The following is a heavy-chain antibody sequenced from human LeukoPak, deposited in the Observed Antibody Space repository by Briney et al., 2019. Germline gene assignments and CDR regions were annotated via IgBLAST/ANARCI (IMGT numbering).Heavy chain of an antibody. CDR1: GGTFSSYA. V-gene: IGHV1-69*13. D-gene: IGHD7-27*01. CDR3: AGTPGLDWGSSWSPPRYFDY. CDR2: IIPIFGTA. Sequence: GASVKVSCKASGGTFSSYAISWVRQAPGQGLEWMGGIIPIFGTANYTQKFQDRVTITADESTGTAYMELSSLRYEDTAVYYCAGTPGLDWGSSWSPPRYFDYWGQGTLVTVSS. J-gene: IGHJ4*02.